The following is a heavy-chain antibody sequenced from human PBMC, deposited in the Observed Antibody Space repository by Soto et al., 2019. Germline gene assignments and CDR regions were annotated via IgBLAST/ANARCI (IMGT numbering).Heavy chain of an antibody. V-gene: IGHV1-2*04. CDR3: ARLYGDYDVGAFDI. J-gene: IGHJ3*02. D-gene: IGHD4-17*01. CDR1: GYPFTGYY. CDR2: INPNSGGT. Sequence: GASVKVSCKASGYPFTGYYMHWVRQPPGQGLEWMGWINPNSGGTNYAQKFQGWVTMTRDTFISTAYMELSRLRSDDTAVYYCARLYGDYDVGAFDIWGQGTMVTVSS.